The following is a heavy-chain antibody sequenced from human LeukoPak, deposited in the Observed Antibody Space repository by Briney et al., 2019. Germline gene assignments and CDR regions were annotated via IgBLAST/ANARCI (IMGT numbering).Heavy chain of an antibody. D-gene: IGHD6-13*01. CDR2: IYPADSTA. CDR3: ARSDSSSWQFAY. Sequence: GESLKISCKASGYSFTTYWIGWVRQMPGKGLEWMGIIYPADSTAYYSPSFQGQVTISVDKSINTAYLQWSRLKASDTAMYYCARSDSSSWQFAYWGQGTLVTVSS. J-gene: IGHJ4*02. V-gene: IGHV5-51*01. CDR1: GYSFTTYW.